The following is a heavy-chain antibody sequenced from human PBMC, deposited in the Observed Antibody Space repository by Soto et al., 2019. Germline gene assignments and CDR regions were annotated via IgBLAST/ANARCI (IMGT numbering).Heavy chain of an antibody. CDR3: ARGFFETGTGHSNPFDI. CDR1: GASIRSSY. Sequence: QVQLQESDPGLVKPWETLSLTCTVSGASIRSSYWSWIRQSPGKGLEWIAYVYYTGKTNSNPSLSGRVTVSVDTSKNQLSLKLTSATAADTAVYYCARGFFETGTGHSNPFDIWGQGTRVTV. V-gene: IGHV4-59*01. CDR2: VYYTGKT. J-gene: IGHJ3*02. D-gene: IGHD1-7*01.